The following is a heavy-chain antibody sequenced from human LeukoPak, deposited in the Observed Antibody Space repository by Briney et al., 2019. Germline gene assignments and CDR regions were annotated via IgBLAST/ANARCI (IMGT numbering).Heavy chain of an antibody. J-gene: IGHJ4*02. Sequence: GGSLRLSCAVSGFTFSTFWLSWVRQAPGKGLERVANIKEDASEKYYVDSVKGRFTISRDNAKNSLYLQMNSLRAEDTAVYYCARDAISGGGHDYWGQGTLVTVSS. D-gene: IGHD3-10*01. CDR1: GFTFSTFW. V-gene: IGHV3-7*01. CDR3: ARDAISGGGHDY. CDR2: IKEDASEK.